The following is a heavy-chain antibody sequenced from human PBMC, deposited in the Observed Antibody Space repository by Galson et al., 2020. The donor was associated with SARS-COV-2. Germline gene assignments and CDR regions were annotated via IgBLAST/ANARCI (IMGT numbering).Heavy chain of an antibody. CDR3: AKCTGGYYCGMGV. D-gene: IGHD3-22*01. CDR2: ISWHSGNI. Sequence: TGGSLRLSCAASGFKFDDYAMYWVRQAPGKGLEWVSTISWHSGNIGYADSVKGRFTVSRDNAKNSLYLEMNSLKTDDTALYYCAKCTGGYYCGMGVWGQGTTVTVSS. J-gene: IGHJ6*02. V-gene: IGHV3-9*01. CDR1: GFKFDDYA.